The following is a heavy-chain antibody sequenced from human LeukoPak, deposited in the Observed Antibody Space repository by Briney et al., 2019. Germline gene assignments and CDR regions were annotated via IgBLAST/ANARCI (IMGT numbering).Heavy chain of an antibody. CDR2: INPNSGGT. D-gene: IGHD6-6*01. CDR3: ARTYSSSPADYFDY. Sequence: ASVKVSCKASGYTFTGYYIHWVRQAPGQGLEWMGWINPNSGGTNYAQKFQGRVTMTRDTSIRTAYMELSRLRSDDTAMYYCARTYSSSPADYFDYWGQGTLVTVSS. J-gene: IGHJ4*02. V-gene: IGHV1-2*02. CDR1: GYTFTGYY.